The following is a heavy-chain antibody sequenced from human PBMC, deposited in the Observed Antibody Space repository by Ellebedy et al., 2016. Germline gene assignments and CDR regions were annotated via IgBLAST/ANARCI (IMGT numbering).Heavy chain of an antibody. V-gene: IGHV3-23*01. CDR2: ISGSGGST. Sequence: GGSLRLSXAASGFTFSSYAMSWVRQAPGKGLEWVSAISGSGGSTYYADSVKGRFTISRDNAKNTLYLQINSLRAEDTAVYYCARDRLNSPSNWFDPWGQGTLVTVSS. CDR1: GFTFSSYA. D-gene: IGHD3-16*01. CDR3: ARDRLNSPSNWFDP. J-gene: IGHJ5*02.